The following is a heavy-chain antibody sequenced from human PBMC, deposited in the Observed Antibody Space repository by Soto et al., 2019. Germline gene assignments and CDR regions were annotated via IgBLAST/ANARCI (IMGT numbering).Heavy chain of an antibody. CDR2: IDRSGTTI. Sequence: EVQLVESGGGLVQPGGSLRLSCAASGFTFSNYEMNWVRQAPGKGLECISYIDRSGTTIHYADSVKGRFTISRDNAKNSMYLQMNSLRVDDTAVYYCVGDGDGGCCSSWFVTRGQGILVTVSS. CDR1: GFTFSNYE. D-gene: IGHD2-15*01. CDR3: VGDGDGGCCSSWFVT. J-gene: IGHJ5*02. V-gene: IGHV3-48*03.